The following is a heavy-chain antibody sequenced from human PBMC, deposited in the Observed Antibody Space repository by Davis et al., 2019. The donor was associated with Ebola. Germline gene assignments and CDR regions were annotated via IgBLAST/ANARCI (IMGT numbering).Heavy chain of an antibody. Sequence: GESLKISCAASGFTFSSYSMNWVRQAPGKGLEWVSSISSSSSYIYYADSVKGRFTISRDNAKNSLYLQMNSLRAEDTAVYYCARDRLYLELGIDYYYYGMDVWGQGTTVTVSS. J-gene: IGHJ6*02. CDR2: ISSSSSYI. CDR3: ARDRLYLELGIDYYYYGMDV. D-gene: IGHD5-24*01. V-gene: IGHV3-21*01. CDR1: GFTFSSYS.